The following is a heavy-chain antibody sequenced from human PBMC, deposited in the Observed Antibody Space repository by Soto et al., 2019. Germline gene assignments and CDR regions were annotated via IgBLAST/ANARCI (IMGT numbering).Heavy chain of an antibody. CDR2: IYPGDSDT. D-gene: IGHD2-15*01. CDR1: GYSFTSYW. CDR3: ASLPVVAASSWWFDP. J-gene: IGHJ5*02. Sequence: GESLKISCKGSGYSFTSYWIGWVRQMPGKGLEWMGIIYPGDSDTRYSPSFQGQVNISADKTNSTAYLQWSSLKASDTAMYYCASLPVVAASSWWFDPWGQGTLVTVSS. V-gene: IGHV5-51*01.